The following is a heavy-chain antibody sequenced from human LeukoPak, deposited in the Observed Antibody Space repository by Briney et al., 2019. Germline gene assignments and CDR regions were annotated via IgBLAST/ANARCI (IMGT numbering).Heavy chain of an antibody. CDR1: GFTFSSYS. Sequence: KPGGSLRLSCAASGFTFSSYSMNWVRQAPGKGLEWVSSISSSSSYIYYADSVKGRFTISRDNAKNSLYLQMNSLRAEDTAVYYCARDPAIAAAGELDHWGQGTLVTVSS. J-gene: IGHJ4*02. CDR3: ARDPAIAAAGELDH. V-gene: IGHV3-21*01. CDR2: ISSSSSYI. D-gene: IGHD6-13*01.